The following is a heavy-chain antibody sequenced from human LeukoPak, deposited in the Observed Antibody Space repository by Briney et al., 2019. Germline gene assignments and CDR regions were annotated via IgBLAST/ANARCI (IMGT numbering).Heavy chain of an antibody. J-gene: IGHJ6*03. CDR2: INPNSGGT. Sequence: GASVKVSCKASGYTFTGYYMHWVRQAPGQGLEWMGWINPNSGGTNYAQKFQGRVTMTRDTSISTAYMELSRLRSDDTAVYYCARVVRGVNTMGYYYYYMDVWGKGTTVTISS. V-gene: IGHV1-2*02. D-gene: IGHD3-10*01. CDR3: ARVVRGVNTMGYYYYYMDV. CDR1: GYTFTGYY.